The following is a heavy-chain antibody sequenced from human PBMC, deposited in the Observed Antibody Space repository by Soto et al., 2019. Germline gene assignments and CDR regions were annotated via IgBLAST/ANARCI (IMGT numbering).Heavy chain of an antibody. D-gene: IGHD2-15*01. Sequence: EVQLVESGGGLVKPGGTLRLSCAASGFTFRNAWMSWVRQFPGKGLEWVGRIRSKADGGTAAYAAPVEGRFTISRDDSKNTLYLQMNSLKTEDTAVYFCAADDSVASANVDYWGQGTLVTVSP. V-gene: IGHV3-15*01. CDR1: GFTFRNAW. CDR3: AADDSVASANVDY. CDR2: IRSKADGGTA. J-gene: IGHJ4*02.